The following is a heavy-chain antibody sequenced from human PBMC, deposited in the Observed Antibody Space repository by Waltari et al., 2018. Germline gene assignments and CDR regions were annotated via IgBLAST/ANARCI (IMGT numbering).Heavy chain of an antibody. CDR3: ARRGITMVQGVIYYYYGMDV. J-gene: IGHJ6*02. Sequence: QVQLQESGPGLVKPSGTLSLTCAVSGGSISSSNWWSWVRQPPGKGLEWIGEIYHSGSTNYSPSLKSRVTISVDKSKNQFSLKLSSVTAADTAVYYCARRGITMVQGVIYYYYGMDVWGQGTTVTVSS. CDR1: GGSISSSNW. CDR2: IYHSGST. V-gene: IGHV4-4*02. D-gene: IGHD3-10*01.